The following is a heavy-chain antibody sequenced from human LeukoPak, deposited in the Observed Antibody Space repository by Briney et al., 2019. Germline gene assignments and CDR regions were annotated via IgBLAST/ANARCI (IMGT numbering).Heavy chain of an antibody. CDR2: INHSGST. V-gene: IGHV4-34*01. Sequence: ASETLSLTCAVYGGSFSGYYWSWIRQPPGKGLEWIGEINHSGSTNYNPSLKSRVTISVDTSKNQFSLKLSSVTAADTAVYYCARGRLRYFDWLLRPAWYFDYWGQGTLVTVSS. CDR1: GGSFSGYY. CDR3: ARGRLRYFDWLLRPAWYFDY. J-gene: IGHJ4*02. D-gene: IGHD3-9*01.